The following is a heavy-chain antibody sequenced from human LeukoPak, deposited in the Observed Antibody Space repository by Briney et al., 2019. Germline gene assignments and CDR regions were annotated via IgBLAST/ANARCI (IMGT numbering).Heavy chain of an antibody. CDR3: AKTGVPYYYDSSGYYSDY. CDR2: ISGSGGST. D-gene: IGHD3-22*01. CDR1: GFTFSSYA. V-gene: IGHV3-23*01. J-gene: IGHJ4*02. Sequence: QSGGSLRLSCAASGFTFSSYAMSWVRQAPGKGLEWVSAISGSGGSTYYADSVKGRFTISRDNSKNRLYLQMNSLRAEDTAVYYCAKTGVPYYYDSSGYYSDYWGQGTLVTVSS.